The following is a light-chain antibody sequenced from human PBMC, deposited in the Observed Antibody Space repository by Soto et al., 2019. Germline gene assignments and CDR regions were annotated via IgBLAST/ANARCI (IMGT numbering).Light chain of an antibody. CDR1: QNVSSN. CDR2: SAF. J-gene: IGKJ4*01. V-gene: IGKV3D-15*01. CDR3: QQCNDWPLT. Sequence: EILMTQSPATLSVSPGERATLSCRASQNVSSNLAWYQQKPGQVPRLVMFSAFTRATDIPARFSGSGSGIAFTLTISSLQSEDFAVYYCQQCNDWPLTFGGGTKVEIK.